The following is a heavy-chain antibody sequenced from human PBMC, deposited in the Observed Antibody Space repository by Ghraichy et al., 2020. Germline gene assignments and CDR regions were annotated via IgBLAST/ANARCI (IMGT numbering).Heavy chain of an antibody. Sequence: SGPTLVKPTETLTLTCTVSGFSLSNARMGVSWIRQPPGKALEWLAHIFSNDEKSYSTSLKSRLTISKDTSKSQVVLTMTNMDPVDTATYYCARIGYDFWSGSPGGAFDIWGQGTMVTVSS. D-gene: IGHD3-3*01. V-gene: IGHV2-26*01. J-gene: IGHJ3*02. CDR3: ARIGYDFWSGSPGGAFDI. CDR2: IFSNDEK. CDR1: GFSLSNARMG.